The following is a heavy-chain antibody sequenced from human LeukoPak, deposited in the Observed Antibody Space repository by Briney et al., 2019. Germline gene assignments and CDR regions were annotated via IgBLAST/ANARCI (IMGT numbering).Heavy chain of an antibody. V-gene: IGHV3-11*04. CDR2: ISSSGSTI. Sequence: GGSLRLSCAASGFTFSDYYMSWIRQAPGKGLEWVSYISSSGSTIYYADSVKGRFTISRDNAKNTLYLQMNSLRAEDTAVYYCARGEYYYDSSGYYRVWGQGTLVTVSS. D-gene: IGHD3-22*01. CDR3: ARGEYYYDSSGYYRV. CDR1: GFTFSDYY. J-gene: IGHJ4*02.